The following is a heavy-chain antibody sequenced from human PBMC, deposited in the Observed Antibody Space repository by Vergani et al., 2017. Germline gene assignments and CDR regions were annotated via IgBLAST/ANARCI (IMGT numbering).Heavy chain of an antibody. J-gene: IGHJ4*02. D-gene: IGHD4-17*01. CDR1: RGSFSDYY. CDR2: INHSGST. Sequence: QVQLQQWGAGLLKPSETLSLTCAVYRGSFSDYYWSWIRQPPGKGLEWIGEINHSGSTNYNPSLKSRVTISVDTSKNQFSLRLRSVTAADTVVYFCARVPRYGDYPKIDYWGQGTLVTVSS. V-gene: IGHV4-34*01. CDR3: ARVPRYGDYPKIDY.